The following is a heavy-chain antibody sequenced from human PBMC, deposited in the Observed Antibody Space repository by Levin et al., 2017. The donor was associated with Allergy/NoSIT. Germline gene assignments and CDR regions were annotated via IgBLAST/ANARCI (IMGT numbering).Heavy chain of an antibody. D-gene: IGHD3-10*01. CDR1: GGSISSYY. CDR2: IYYSGST. J-gene: IGHJ6*02. V-gene: IGHV4-59*01. CDR3: ARDRGKLWLSGVGRYYYYGMDV. Sequence: SETLSLTCTVSGGSISSYYWSWIRQPPGKGLEWIGYIYYSGSTNYNPSLKSRVTISVDTSKNQFSLKLSSVTAADTAVYYCARDRGKLWLSGVGRYYYYGMDVWGQGTTVTVSS.